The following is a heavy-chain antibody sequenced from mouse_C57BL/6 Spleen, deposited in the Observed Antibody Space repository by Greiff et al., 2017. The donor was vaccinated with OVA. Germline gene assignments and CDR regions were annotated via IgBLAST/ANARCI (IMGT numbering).Heavy chain of an antibody. CDR3: ARSGDYDAVDY. D-gene: IGHD2-4*01. CDR1: GYTFTSYW. Sequence: QVQLQQPGAELVKPGASVKLSCKASGYTFTSYWMHWVKQRPGQGLEWIGMIHPNSGSTNYNEKFKSKATLTVDKSSSTAYMQLSSLTSEDSAVYYCARSGDYDAVDYWGQGTTLTVSS. V-gene: IGHV1-64*01. CDR2: IHPNSGST. J-gene: IGHJ2*01.